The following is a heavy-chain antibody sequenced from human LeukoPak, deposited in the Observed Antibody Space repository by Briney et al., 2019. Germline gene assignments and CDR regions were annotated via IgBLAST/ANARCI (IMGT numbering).Heavy chain of an antibody. CDR3: ARDGKYRSSTSCPRFDY. CDR1: GFTFSSYE. D-gene: IGHD2-2*01. CDR2: ISSSGSTI. J-gene: IGHJ4*02. V-gene: IGHV3-48*03. Sequence: GGSLRLSCAASGFTFSSYEMNWVRQAPGKGLEWVSYISSSGSTIYYAGSVKGRFTISRDNAKNSLCLQMNSLRAEDTAVYYCARDGKYRSSTSCPRFDYWGQGTLVTVSS.